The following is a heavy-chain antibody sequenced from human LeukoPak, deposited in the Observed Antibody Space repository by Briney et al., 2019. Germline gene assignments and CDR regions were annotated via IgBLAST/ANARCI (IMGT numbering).Heavy chain of an antibody. Sequence: ASVKVSCKASGYTFTGYYMHWVRQAPGQELEWMGRINPNSGGTNYAQKFQGRVTMARDTSISTAYMELSRLRSDDTAVYYCARGSSWYDYYYYMDVWGKGTTVTVSS. J-gene: IGHJ6*03. CDR2: INPNSGGT. D-gene: IGHD6-13*01. V-gene: IGHV1-2*06. CDR3: ARGSSWYDYYYYMDV. CDR1: GYTFTGYY.